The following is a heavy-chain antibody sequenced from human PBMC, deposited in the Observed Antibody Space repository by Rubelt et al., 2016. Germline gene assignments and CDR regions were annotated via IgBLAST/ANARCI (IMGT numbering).Heavy chain of an antibody. CDR1: GGSISSDSF. CDR3: ARVGGIAVAGTSNWFGP. V-gene: IGHV4-39*07. J-gene: IGHJ5*02. D-gene: IGHD6-19*01. CDR2: VHYNGAT. Sequence: QLQLQQSGPGLVKSSETLSLACTVSGGSISSDSFWGWIRQPPDKGLEWVGCVHYNGATHYNPSLESRVAMSVDTSKNQFPRNLRAVSAADTAVYYCARVGGIAVAGTSNWFGPGGQGTLVIVSS.